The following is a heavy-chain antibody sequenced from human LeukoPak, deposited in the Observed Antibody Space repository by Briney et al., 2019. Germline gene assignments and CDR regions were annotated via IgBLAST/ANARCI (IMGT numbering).Heavy chain of an antibody. CDR2: IYYSGST. CDR3: ARGQGLSMVRGVIPNWFDP. Sequence: PSETLSLTCTVSGGSISSYYWSWIRQPPGKGLEWIGYIYYSGSTNYNPSLKSRVTISVDTSKNQSSLKLSSVTAADTAVYYCARGQGLSMVRGVIPNWFDPWGQGTLVTVSS. D-gene: IGHD3-10*01. J-gene: IGHJ5*02. CDR1: GGSISSYY. V-gene: IGHV4-59*01.